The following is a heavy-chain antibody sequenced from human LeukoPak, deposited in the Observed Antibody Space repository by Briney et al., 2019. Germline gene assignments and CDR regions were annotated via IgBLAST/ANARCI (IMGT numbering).Heavy chain of an antibody. V-gene: IGHV3-74*01. Sequence: GGSLRLSCAASRFTFSSYWMHRVRQAPGKGLVWVSRINSDGSSTSYADSVKGRFTISRDNAKNTLYLQMNSLRAEDTAVYYCARARSSGWDDAFDIWGQGTMVTVSS. CDR2: INSDGSST. J-gene: IGHJ3*02. CDR3: ARARSSGWDDAFDI. CDR1: RFTFSSYW. D-gene: IGHD6-19*01.